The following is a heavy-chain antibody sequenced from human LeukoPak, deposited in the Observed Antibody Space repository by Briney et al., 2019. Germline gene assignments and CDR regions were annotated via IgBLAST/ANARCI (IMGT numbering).Heavy chain of an antibody. D-gene: IGHD5-24*01. V-gene: IGHV3-7*01. CDR3: ARNTDRDAYMAN. CDR2: IKQDGSDK. Sequence: GSLRLSCAASGFTLSSYWMSWVRQAPGKGLEWVANIKQDGSDKHCVDSVKGRFTISRDNAKNSLYLQLNSLRAEDTAVYYCARNTDRDAYMANWGQGTLVTVSS. CDR1: GFTLSSYW. J-gene: IGHJ4*02.